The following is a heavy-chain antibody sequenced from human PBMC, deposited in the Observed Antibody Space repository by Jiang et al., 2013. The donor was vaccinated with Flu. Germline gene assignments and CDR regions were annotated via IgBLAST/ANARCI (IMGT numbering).Heavy chain of an antibody. Sequence: PGASIKVSCKASGYTFTNYGVTWVRQAPGQGLEWIGWISGYSGHTDYAQKFQGRVTMSTDTATSTAYMELRSLTSGDTAVYFCAREGYREVDYWGQGTRVTVSS. V-gene: IGHV1-18*04. CDR1: GYTFTNYG. J-gene: IGHJ4*02. CDR3: AREGYREVDY. D-gene: IGHD5-18*01. CDR2: ISGYSGHT.